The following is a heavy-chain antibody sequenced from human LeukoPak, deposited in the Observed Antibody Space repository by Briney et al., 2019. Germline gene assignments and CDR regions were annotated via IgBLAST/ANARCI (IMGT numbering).Heavy chain of an antibody. Sequence: PGGSLRLSCAASGFTFSSYAMSWVRQAPGKGLEWVANIKQDGSDKYYVDSVKGRFTISRDNAKNSLYLQMNSLRAEDTAAYYCAIIPRAAAGPSARSPFHYWGQGTLVTVSS. CDR1: GFTFSSYA. J-gene: IGHJ4*02. D-gene: IGHD6-13*01. V-gene: IGHV3-7*01. CDR2: IKQDGSDK. CDR3: AIIPRAAAGPSARSPFHY.